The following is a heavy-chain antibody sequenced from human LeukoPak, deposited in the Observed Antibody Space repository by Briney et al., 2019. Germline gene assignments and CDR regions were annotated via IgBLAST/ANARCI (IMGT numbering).Heavy chain of an antibody. V-gene: IGHV3-53*01. CDR3: ARDLTCYGSGSYLAFDI. D-gene: IGHD3-10*01. CDR2: IYSGGST. J-gene: IGHJ3*02. Sequence: GGSLRLSCAASGFTVSSNYMSWVRQAPGKGLEWVSVIYSGGSTYYADSVKGRFTISRDNSKNTLYLQMNSLRAEDTAVYYCARDLTCYGSGSYLAFDIWGQGTMVTVSS. CDR1: GFTVSSNY.